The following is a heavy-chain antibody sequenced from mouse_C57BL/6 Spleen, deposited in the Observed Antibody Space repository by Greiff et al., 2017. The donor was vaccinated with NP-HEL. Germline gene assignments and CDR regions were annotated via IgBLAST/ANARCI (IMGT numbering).Heavy chain of an antibody. V-gene: IGHV5-4*01. D-gene: IGHD2-1*01. CDR2: ISDGGSYT. CDR1: GFTFSSYA. J-gene: IGHJ3*01. Sequence: EVNVVESGGGLVKPGGSLKLSCAASGFTFSSYAMSWVRQTPEKRLEWVATISDGGSYTYYPDNVKGRFTISRDNAKNNLYLQMSHLKSEDTAMYYCARDAGYGNYVWFAYWGQGTLVTVSA. CDR3: ARDAGYGNYVWFAY.